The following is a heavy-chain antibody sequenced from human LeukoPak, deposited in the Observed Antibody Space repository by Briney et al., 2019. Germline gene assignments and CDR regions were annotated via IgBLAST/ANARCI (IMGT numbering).Heavy chain of an antibody. CDR2: IGTAGDT. V-gene: IGHV3-13*01. Sequence: GGSLRLSCAASGFTFSSYDMHWVRQATGKGLEWVSAIGTAGDTYYPGSVKGRFTISRENAKNSLYLQMNSLRAGDTAVYYCARERRGSDYYYYMDVWDKGTTVTISS. CDR1: GFTFSSYD. D-gene: IGHD3-10*01. CDR3: ARERRGSDYYYYMDV. J-gene: IGHJ6*03.